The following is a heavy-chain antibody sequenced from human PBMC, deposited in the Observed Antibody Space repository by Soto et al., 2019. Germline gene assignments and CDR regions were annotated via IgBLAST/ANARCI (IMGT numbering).Heavy chain of an antibody. Sequence: ASVKVSCKASGYTFSNYYMHWVRQAPGQGLEWMGGINPNGDTTCYAQKFLGRLTVTRDTSTSTVYMELSSLRSDDTAVYYCAREGATPAKMFDYWGQGPLVTVSS. CDR1: GYTFSNYY. CDR3: AREGATPAKMFDY. CDR2: INPNGDTT. D-gene: IGHD2-15*01. V-gene: IGHV1-46*01. J-gene: IGHJ4*02.